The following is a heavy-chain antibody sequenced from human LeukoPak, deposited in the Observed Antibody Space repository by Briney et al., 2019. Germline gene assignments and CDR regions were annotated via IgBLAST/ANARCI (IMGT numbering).Heavy chain of an antibody. CDR1: GGSISSSSYY. D-gene: IGHD4-17*01. CDR3: ASDYGDYFVSADY. CDR2: IYYSGST. J-gene: IGHJ4*02. Sequence: PSETLSLTCTVSGGSISSSSYYWGWIRQPPGKGLEWVGSIYYSGSTYYNPSLKSRVTISVDTSKNQFSLKLSSVTAADTAVYYCASDYGDYFVSADYRGQGTLVTVSS. V-gene: IGHV4-39*01.